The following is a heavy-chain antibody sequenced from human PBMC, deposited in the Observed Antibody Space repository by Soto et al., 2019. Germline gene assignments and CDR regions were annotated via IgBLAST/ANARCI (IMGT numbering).Heavy chain of an antibody. CDR3: ARVEVPESSSWHPFDP. CDR1: GGSISSGGYY. D-gene: IGHD6-13*01. J-gene: IGHJ5*02. Sequence: LSETLSLTCTVSGGSISSGGYYWSWIRQHPGKGLEWIGHIFYTGRTSYSPSLMSRVTMSVDTSKNQFSLKVTSVSAADTAVYYCARVEVPESSSWHPFDPWGQGTLVTVSS. CDR2: IFYTGRT. V-gene: IGHV4-31*03.